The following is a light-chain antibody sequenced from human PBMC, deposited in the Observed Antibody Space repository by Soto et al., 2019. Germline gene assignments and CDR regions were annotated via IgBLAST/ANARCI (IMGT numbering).Light chain of an antibody. CDR3: QQSYSTLFT. Sequence: DIQMTQSPSSLSASVGDRVTITCRASQSISSYLNWYQQKPGKAPKLLIYAASSLQSGVPSRFSGSGSGRDFTLTINTLQPEDFATYFCQQSYSTLFTFGPGTKVDIK. CDR2: AAS. V-gene: IGKV1-39*01. CDR1: QSISSY. J-gene: IGKJ3*01.